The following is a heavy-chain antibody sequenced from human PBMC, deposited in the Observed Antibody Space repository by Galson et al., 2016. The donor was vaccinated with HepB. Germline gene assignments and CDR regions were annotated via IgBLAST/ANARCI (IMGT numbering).Heavy chain of an antibody. V-gene: IGHV3-21*04. J-gene: IGHJ3*02. CDR2: ISSSSSYI. CDR1: GFTFSSYS. Sequence: SLRLSCAASGFTFSSYSMNWVRQAPGKGLEWVSSISSSSSYIYYADSVKGRFTISRDDSKNSLYLQMSSLKTEDTAVYYCVSSFRDRSGYVWDFNIWGHGTMVTVSS. CDR3: VSSFRDRSGYVWDFNI. D-gene: IGHD3-22*01.